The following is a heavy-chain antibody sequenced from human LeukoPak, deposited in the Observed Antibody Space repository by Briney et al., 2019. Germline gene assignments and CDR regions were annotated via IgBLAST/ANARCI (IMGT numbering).Heavy chain of an antibody. V-gene: IGHV3-48*01. Sequence: PGGSLRLSCAASGFTFNKYSMNWARQAPGKGLEWVSYISSSSSTIYYADSVKGRFTISRDNAKNSLYLQMNSLRAEDTAVYYCARDDTRDYGGNRLFDYWGQGTLVTVAS. CDR1: GFTFNKYS. D-gene: IGHD4-23*01. CDR2: ISSSSSTI. J-gene: IGHJ4*02. CDR3: ARDDTRDYGGNRLFDY.